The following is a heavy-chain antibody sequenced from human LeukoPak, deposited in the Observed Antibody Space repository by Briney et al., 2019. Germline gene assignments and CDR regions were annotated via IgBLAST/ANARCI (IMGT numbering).Heavy chain of an antibody. Sequence: PSETLSLTCTVSSGSISTSNYYWGWVRQPPGKALEWIGNIFYSGSTYYSPSLKSRVTISLDTSRNQFSLKLNSVTAADTAVYYCAKVVSRDSSGYYHWGQGTPVTVSS. D-gene: IGHD3-22*01. J-gene: IGHJ5*02. CDR2: IFYSGST. CDR1: SGSISTSNYY. CDR3: AKVVSRDSSGYYH. V-gene: IGHV4-39*07.